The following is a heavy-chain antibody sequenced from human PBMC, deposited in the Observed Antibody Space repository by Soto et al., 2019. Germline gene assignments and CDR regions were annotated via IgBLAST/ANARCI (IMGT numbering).Heavy chain of an antibody. V-gene: IGHV4-31*03. Sequence: PSETLSLTCTVSGGSISSGGYYWSWIRQHPGKGLEWIGYIYYSGSTYYNPSLKSRVTISVDTSKNQFSLKLSSVTAADTAVYYCAGIRPTVTYLAYWGQGTLVTVSS. CDR2: IYYSGST. CDR1: GGSISSGGYY. J-gene: IGHJ4*02. CDR3: AGIRPTVTYLAY. D-gene: IGHD2-21*02.